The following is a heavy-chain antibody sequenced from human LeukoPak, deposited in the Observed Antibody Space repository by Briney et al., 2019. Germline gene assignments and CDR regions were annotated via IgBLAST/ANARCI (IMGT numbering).Heavy chain of an antibody. J-gene: IGHJ4*02. CDR3: AREGAAADPFDY. V-gene: IGHV4-59*01. D-gene: IGHD6-13*01. CDR2: IYYSRST. Sequence: SETLSLNCTVSGGSISSYYWSWLRPPPGKGLEGIGYIYYSRSTNYNPSLKSRVTISVDTSKNQFSLKLSSVTAADPAVYYCAREGAAADPFDYWGQGTLVTVSS. CDR1: GGSISSYY.